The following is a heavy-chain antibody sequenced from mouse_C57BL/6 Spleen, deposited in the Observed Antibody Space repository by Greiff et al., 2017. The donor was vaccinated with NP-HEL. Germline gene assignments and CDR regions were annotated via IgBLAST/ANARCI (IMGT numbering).Heavy chain of an antibody. D-gene: IGHD3-1*01. V-gene: IGHV5-4*01. CDR1: GFTFSSYA. CDR2: ISDGGSYT. Sequence: EVKLMESGGGLVKPGGSLKLSCAASGFTFSSYAMSWVRQTPEKRLEWVATISDGGSYTYYPDNVKGRFTISRDNAKNNLYLQMSHLKSEDTAMYYCARDEGSGYAMDYWGQGTSVTVSS. CDR3: ARDEGSGYAMDY. J-gene: IGHJ4*01.